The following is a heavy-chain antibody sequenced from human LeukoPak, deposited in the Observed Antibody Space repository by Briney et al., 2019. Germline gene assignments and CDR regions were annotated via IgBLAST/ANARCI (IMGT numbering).Heavy chain of an antibody. CDR1: GYTFTSYG. D-gene: IGHD3-9*01. V-gene: IGHV1-18*01. CDR3: ARDYDSRFRYFDINYYYYMDV. CDR2: ISAYNGNT. Sequence: APVKVSCKASGYTFTSYGISWVRQAPGHGLEWMGWISAYNGNTNYAQKLQGRVTMTPDTSTSTAYMELSSLRSEDTAVYYCARDYDSRFRYFDINYYYYMDVWGKGTTVTVSS. J-gene: IGHJ6*03.